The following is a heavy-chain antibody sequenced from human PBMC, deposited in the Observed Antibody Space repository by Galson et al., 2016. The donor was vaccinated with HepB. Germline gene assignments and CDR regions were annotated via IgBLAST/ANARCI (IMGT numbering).Heavy chain of an antibody. V-gene: IGHV3-48*02. D-gene: IGHD2-15*01. CDR2: IRTNRSKI. CDR3: GSAGKVGY. CDR1: GFIFRSYS. Sequence: SLRLSCAVSGFIFRSYSMSWIRQAPGKGLEWVAYIRTNRSKIYYADSVEGRFTISRDDAKSSLHLQMNSLRDEDTTVYYCGSAGKVGYWGQGTLVTVSS. J-gene: IGHJ4*02.